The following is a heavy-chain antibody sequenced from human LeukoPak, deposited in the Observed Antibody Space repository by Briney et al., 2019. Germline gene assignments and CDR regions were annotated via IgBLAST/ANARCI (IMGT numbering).Heavy chain of an antibody. Sequence: SETLSLTCAVYGGSFSGYYWSWIRQPPGKGLEWIGEINHSGSTNYNPSLKSRVTISVDTSKNQFSLKLSSVSAADTAVYYCARLYYYDSSGPPLWGQGTLVTVSS. D-gene: IGHD3-22*01. J-gene: IGHJ4*02. CDR2: INHSGST. CDR1: GGSFSGYY. V-gene: IGHV4-34*01. CDR3: ARLYYYDSSGPPL.